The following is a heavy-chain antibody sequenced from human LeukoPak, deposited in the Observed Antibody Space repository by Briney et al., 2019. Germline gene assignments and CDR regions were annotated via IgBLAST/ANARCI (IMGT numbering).Heavy chain of an antibody. V-gene: IGHV3-23*01. J-gene: IGHJ1*01. CDR1: GYTFDSFA. CDR2: ISASGDAT. CDR3: AKEGIGSTATSFGQ. Sequence: GGSLRLSCAASGYTFDSFALNWVRQAPGKGLEWVSSISASGDATYYMDSVRGRFTISRDNVNYAGYLQMNSLRADDTAIYYCAKEGIGSTATSFGQWGQGILVTVSS. D-gene: IGHD1-1*01.